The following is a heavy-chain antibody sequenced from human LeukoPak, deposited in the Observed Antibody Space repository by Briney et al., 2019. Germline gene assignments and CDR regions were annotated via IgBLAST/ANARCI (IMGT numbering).Heavy chain of an antibody. CDR1: GFTFSSYG. V-gene: IGHV3-30*02. D-gene: IGHD3-10*01. J-gene: IGHJ4*02. CDR3: AKVLPRVWFGDLRVDF. CDR2: IQYDGSIK. Sequence: PGGSLRLSCAASGFTFSSYGMHWVRQAPGKGLEWVAFIQYDGSIKYYADSVKGRFTISRDNSKNTLYLQMNRLRAEDTAVYYCAKVLPRVWFGDLRVDFWGQGTLVTVSS.